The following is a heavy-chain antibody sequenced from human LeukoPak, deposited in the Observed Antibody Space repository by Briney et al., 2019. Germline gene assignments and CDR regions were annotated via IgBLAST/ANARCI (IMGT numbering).Heavy chain of an antibody. D-gene: IGHD4-17*01. Sequence: GGSLRLSCAASEFTFSSNYMSWVRQAPGKGLEWVSVIYSGGSTNYADSVKGRFTISRDNAKNSLYLQMNSLRAEDTALYHCTRAPPTTTDYGDYLTRWDYFDYWGQGTLVTVSS. CDR1: EFTFSSNY. J-gene: IGHJ4*02. CDR2: IYSGGST. V-gene: IGHV3-53*01. CDR3: TRAPPTTTDYGDYLTRWDYFDY.